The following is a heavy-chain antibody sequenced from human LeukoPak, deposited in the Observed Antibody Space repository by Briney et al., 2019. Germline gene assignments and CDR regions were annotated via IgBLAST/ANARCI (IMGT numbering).Heavy chain of an antibody. J-gene: IGHJ4*02. D-gene: IGHD6-13*01. V-gene: IGHV3-11*04. CDR2: IGSSGGSI. CDR3: ARAGYSSSWCPKY. Sequence: GGSLRLSCAASGFTFNDYYMSWIRQAPGKGLEWISYIGSSGGSINYADSVKGRFTISRDNAKNSLSLQMNSLRAEDTAVYYCARAGYSSSWCPKYWGQGTLVTVSS. CDR1: GFTFNDYY.